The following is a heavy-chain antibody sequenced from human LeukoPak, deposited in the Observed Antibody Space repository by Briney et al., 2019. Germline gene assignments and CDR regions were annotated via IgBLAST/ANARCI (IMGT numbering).Heavy chain of an antibody. V-gene: IGHV5-51*01. Sequence: GESLKISCNGSGYSSTNYWIGWVRQMPGKGLEWMGIIYPRNYLRSSDIRYSPSFQGQVTISADKSISTAYLQWSSLKASDTAMYYCANVYGDKDSDFAYWGQGTLVTVSS. CDR1: GYSSTNYW. CDR3: ANVYGDKDSDFAY. J-gene: IGHJ4*02. CDR2: IYPRNYLRSSDI. D-gene: IGHD4-23*01.